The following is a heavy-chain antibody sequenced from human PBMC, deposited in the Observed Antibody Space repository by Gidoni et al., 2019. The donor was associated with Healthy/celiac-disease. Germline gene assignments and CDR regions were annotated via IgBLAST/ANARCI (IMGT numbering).Heavy chain of an antibody. V-gene: IGHV3-66*01. CDR1: GFTVSSND. J-gene: IGHJ6*02. CDR3: ARDLVVAGDYYYYGMDV. D-gene: IGHD6-6*01. CDR2: IYSGGST. Sequence: EVQLVESGGGLVQPGGSLRLSCAASGFTVSSNDMSWVRQAPGKGLEWVSVIYSGGSTYYADSVKGRFTISRDNSKNTLYLQMNSLRAEDTAVYYCARDLVVAGDYYYYGMDVWGQGTTVTVSS.